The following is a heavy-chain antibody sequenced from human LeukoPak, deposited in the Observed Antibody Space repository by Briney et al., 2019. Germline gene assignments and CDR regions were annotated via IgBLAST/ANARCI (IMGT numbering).Heavy chain of an antibody. CDR2: INIGGTNT. CDR1: GLTFSDYY. V-gene: IGHV3-11*01. Sequence: GGSLRLSCAASGLTFSDYYMSWIRQAPGKGLEWLSYINIGGTNTHYADSGKGRFTISRDNAKKSLYLEMTNLRAEDTAVYYCATDGAGFDTWGQGVLVTVSS. J-gene: IGHJ5*02. CDR3: ATDGAGFDT.